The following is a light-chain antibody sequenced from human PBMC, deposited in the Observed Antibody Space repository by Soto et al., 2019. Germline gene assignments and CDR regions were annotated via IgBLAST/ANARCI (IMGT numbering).Light chain of an antibody. CDR2: DNN. CDR1: SSNIGANYD. J-gene: IGLJ1*01. Sequence: QSVLTQPPSVSGAPGQRLTISCTGNSSNIGANYDVPWYQQVPGTAPKLLIFDNNNRPSGVPDRFSASKSGTSAPLAITGLQAEDEADYYCQSYDSSLSGYVFGTGTKLTVL. CDR3: QSYDSSLSGYV. V-gene: IGLV1-40*01.